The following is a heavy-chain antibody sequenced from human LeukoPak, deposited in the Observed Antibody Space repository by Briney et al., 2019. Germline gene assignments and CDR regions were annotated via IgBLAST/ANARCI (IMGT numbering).Heavy chain of an antibody. D-gene: IGHD1-26*01. Sequence: PSETLSLTCSVSGDSISSGDYYWSWIRQSPGKGLEWIGYILYRGTTYYNPSLNRRLTMSVDPSKNHFSLTLSSVTAADTAMYYCARDRSGGGAESDAFDIWGQGTMVTVSS. J-gene: IGHJ3*02. CDR2: ILYRGTT. V-gene: IGHV4-30-4*01. CDR1: GDSISSGDYY. CDR3: ARDRSGGGAESDAFDI.